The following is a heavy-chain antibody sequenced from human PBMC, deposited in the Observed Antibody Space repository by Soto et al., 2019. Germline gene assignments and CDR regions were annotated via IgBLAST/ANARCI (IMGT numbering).Heavy chain of an antibody. J-gene: IGHJ4*02. V-gene: IGHV4-30-4*01. Sequence: QVQLQESGPGLVKPSQTLSLTCTVSGASISSGDYYWTWIRQPPGKGLEWIGSIYYSGSTYYNPSLKSRVTISVDTSNNQFSLKLSSVTAADAAVYYCARASYDSSTYYLDYWGQVTLVTVSS. CDR1: GASISSGDYY. D-gene: IGHD3-22*01. CDR3: ARASYDSSTYYLDY. CDR2: IYYSGST.